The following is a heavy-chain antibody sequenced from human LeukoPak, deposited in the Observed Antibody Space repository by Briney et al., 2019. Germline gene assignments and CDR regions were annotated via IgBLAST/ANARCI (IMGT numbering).Heavy chain of an antibody. Sequence: PGGSLRLSCAASGFTFSSYNMNWVRQAPGKGLEWVSSISSSSSYIYYADSVKGRFTISRDNAKNSLYLQMNSLRAEDTAVYYCSRVGSSGWPNYFDSWGQGTLVTVSS. CDR1: GFTFSSYN. CDR3: SRVGSSGWPNYFDS. D-gene: IGHD6-19*01. V-gene: IGHV3-21*01. CDR2: ISSSSSYI. J-gene: IGHJ4*02.